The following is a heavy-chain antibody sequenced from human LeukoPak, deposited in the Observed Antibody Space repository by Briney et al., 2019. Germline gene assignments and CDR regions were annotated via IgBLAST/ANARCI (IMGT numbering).Heavy chain of an antibody. V-gene: IGHV4-59*01. Sequence: SETLSLTCTVSGGSISSYYWSWIRQPPGKGLEWIGYIYYSGSTNYNPSLKSRVTISVDTSKNQFSLKLSSVTAADTAVYYCARDHYYDFWSGSVYYYMDVWGKGTTVTVSS. CDR3: ARDHYYDFWSGSVYYYMDV. D-gene: IGHD3-3*01. CDR1: GGSISSYY. CDR2: IYYSGST. J-gene: IGHJ6*03.